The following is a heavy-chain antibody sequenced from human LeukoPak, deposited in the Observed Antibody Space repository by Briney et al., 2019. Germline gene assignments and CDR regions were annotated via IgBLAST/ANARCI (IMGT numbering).Heavy chain of an antibody. V-gene: IGHV1-69*05. CDR1: GGTFSSYA. Sequence: SVKVSCKASGGTFSSYAISWVRQAPGQGLEWMGGIIPIFGTANYAQKFQGRVTITTDESTSTAYMELSSLRSEDTAVYYCARTHCSGGSCYSEGFDPWGQGTLVTVSS. J-gene: IGHJ5*02. CDR3: ARTHCSGGSCYSEGFDP. CDR2: IIPIFGTA. D-gene: IGHD2-15*01.